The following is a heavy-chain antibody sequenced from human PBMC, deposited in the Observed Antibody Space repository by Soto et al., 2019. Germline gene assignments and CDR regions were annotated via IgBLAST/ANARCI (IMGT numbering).Heavy chain of an antibody. CDR1: GYTFTTYA. Sequence: ASVKVSCKASGYTFTTYAIHWVRQAPGQRPEWMGWINADNGRTRYSQKFQGRVTITRDTSATTAYMELSSLRSDDTAVYYCATDPHYYDTTGYCLDNWGQGTLVTVSS. V-gene: IGHV1-3*01. J-gene: IGHJ4*02. CDR3: ATDPHYYDTTGYCLDN. CDR2: INADNGRT. D-gene: IGHD3-22*01.